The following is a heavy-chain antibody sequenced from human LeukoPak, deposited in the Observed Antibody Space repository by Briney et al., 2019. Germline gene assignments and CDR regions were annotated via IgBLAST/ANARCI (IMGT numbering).Heavy chain of an antibody. CDR1: GGSISNYY. D-gene: IGHD3-16*02. V-gene: IGHV4-4*07. CDR3: AREESDYVWGSYRNTLDY. CDR2: IYTGGST. Sequence: SETLSLTCTVSGGSISNYYWSWIRQPAGKGLEWIGRIYTGGSTNYNPSLKSRVTMSVDTSKNQFSLKLSSVTAADTAVYYCAREESDYVWGSYRNTLDYWGQGTLVTVSS. J-gene: IGHJ4*02.